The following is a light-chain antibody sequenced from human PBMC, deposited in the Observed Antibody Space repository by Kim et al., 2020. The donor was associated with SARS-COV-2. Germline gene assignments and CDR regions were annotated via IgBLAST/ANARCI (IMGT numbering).Light chain of an antibody. J-gene: IGKJ1*01. CDR3: QQYVSSPRT. CDR1: QSISSSY. Sequence: EIVLTQSPGTLSLSPGERATLSCRASQSISSSYLAWYQQKPGQAPRLLIYGESSRATGIPDRFSGSGSGTDFTLTINRLEPEDFAVYYCQQYVSSPRTFGQGTKVDIK. CDR2: GES. V-gene: IGKV3-20*01.